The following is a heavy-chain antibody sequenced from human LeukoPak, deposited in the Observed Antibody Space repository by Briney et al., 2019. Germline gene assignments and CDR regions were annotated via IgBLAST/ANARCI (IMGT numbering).Heavy chain of an antibody. CDR3: AKESNIDGSLGYFDY. CDR1: GFTFSSYA. D-gene: IGHD4/OR15-4a*01. J-gene: IGHJ4*02. Sequence: QSGGSLRLSCAASGFTFSSYAMSWVRQAPGKGLECVSAISGSGGSTYYADSVKGRFTISRDNSKNTLYLQMNSLRAEDTAVYYCAKESNIDGSLGYFDYWGQGTLITVSS. V-gene: IGHV3-23*01. CDR2: ISGSGGST.